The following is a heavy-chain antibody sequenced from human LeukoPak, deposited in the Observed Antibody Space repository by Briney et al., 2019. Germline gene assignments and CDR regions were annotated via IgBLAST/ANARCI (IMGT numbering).Heavy chain of an antibody. J-gene: IGHJ3*02. CDR1: GYSISSSYH. V-gene: IGHV4-38-2*01. CDR2: IHHSGTT. D-gene: IGHD3-3*01. CDR3: ARRLGVITRDAYDI. Sequence: PSETLSLTCAVSGYSISSSYHWGWIRQPPGKGLEWIGYIHHSGTTDYNPSLKSRVIILVDTTKNQFSLKVGSLTAADTAVYYCARRLGVITRDAYDIWGQGTMVIVSS.